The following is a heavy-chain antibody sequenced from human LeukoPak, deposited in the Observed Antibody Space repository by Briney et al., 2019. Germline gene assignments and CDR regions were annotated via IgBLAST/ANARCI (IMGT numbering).Heavy chain of an antibody. CDR3: ARSGIVVVRDYYGMDV. CDR2: IYYSGST. Sequence: SQTLSLTCTVSGGSISSGGYYWSWLRQHPGTGLEWIGYIYYSGSTYYNPSLKSRVTISVDTSKNQFSLKLSSVTAADTAVYYCARSGIVVVRDYYGMDVWGKGTTVTVSS. D-gene: IGHD2-2*01. V-gene: IGHV4-31*03. CDR1: GGSISSGGYY. J-gene: IGHJ6*04.